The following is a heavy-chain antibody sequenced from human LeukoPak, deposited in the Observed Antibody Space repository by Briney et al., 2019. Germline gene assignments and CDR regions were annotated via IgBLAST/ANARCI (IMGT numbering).Heavy chain of an antibody. D-gene: IGHD6-13*01. V-gene: IGHV4-34*01. CDR3: ARGFTRYSSSWYYFDY. J-gene: IGHJ4*02. Sequence: PSETLSLTCAVYGGSFSGYYWSWIRQPPGKGLEWIGEINHSGSTNYNPSLKSRVTISVDTSKNQSSLKLSSVTAADTAVYYCARGFTRYSSSWYYFDYWGQGTLVTVSS. CDR1: GGSFSGYY. CDR2: INHSGST.